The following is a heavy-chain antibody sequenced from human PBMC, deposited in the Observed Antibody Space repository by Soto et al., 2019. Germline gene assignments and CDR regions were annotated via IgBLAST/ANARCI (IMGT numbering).Heavy chain of an antibody. CDR3: ARDRAPRWLRSSWYFDY. CDR2: ISAYNGNT. V-gene: IGHV1-18*01. D-gene: IGHD6-13*01. Sequence: QVQLVQSGAEVKKPGASVKVSCKASGYTFTSYGISWVRQAPGQGLEWMGWISAYNGNTNYAQKLQGRVTMTTDTSPSTAYMELRSLRSDDTAVYYCARDRAPRWLRSSWYFDYWGQGTLVTVSS. J-gene: IGHJ4*02. CDR1: GYTFTSYG.